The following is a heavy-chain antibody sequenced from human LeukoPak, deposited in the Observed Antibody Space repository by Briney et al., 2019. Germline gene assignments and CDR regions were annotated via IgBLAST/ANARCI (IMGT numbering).Heavy chain of an antibody. V-gene: IGHV4-39*01. Sequence: PSETLSLTCTVSGGSISSSSYYWGWIRQPPGEGLEWIGSIYYSGSTYYNRSLKSRVTISVDTSKNQFSLKLSSVTAADTAVYYCVRHTPDYGGNTRALYSDYWGQGTLVTVSS. CDR2: IYYSGST. J-gene: IGHJ4*02. D-gene: IGHD4-23*01. CDR1: GGSISSSSYY. CDR3: VRHTPDYGGNTRALYSDY.